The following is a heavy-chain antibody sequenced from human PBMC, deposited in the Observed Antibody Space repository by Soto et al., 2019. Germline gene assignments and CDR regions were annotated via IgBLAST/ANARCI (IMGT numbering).Heavy chain of an antibody. D-gene: IGHD2-15*01. V-gene: IGHV4-59*12. J-gene: IGHJ4*02. Sequence: SETLSLTCTVSGGSISSYYWSWIRQPPGKGLEWIGYMYYGGRTSYSPSLGSRVTTSVDTPKNQFSLRLRSVTAADTAIYYCARRFCSDSYCSYFDYWGRGTLVTVSS. CDR3: ARRFCSDSYCSYFDY. CDR1: GGSISSYY. CDR2: MYYGGRT.